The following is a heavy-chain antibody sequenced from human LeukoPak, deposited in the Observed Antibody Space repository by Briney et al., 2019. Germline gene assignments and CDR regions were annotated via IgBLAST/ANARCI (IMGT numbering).Heavy chain of an antibody. CDR3: ARGFDYSDYGNDNWFDP. V-gene: IGHV4-30-2*01. CDR1: GGSISSVGYS. J-gene: IGHJ5*02. CDR2: IYHSGST. Sequence: SETLSLTCAVSGGSISSVGYSWNWIRQPPEKGLEWIVYIYHSGSTFYNPSLKSRVTISLDRSKNQFSLKLNSVTAADTAVYYCARGFDYSDYGNDNWFDPWGQGTPVSVSS. D-gene: IGHD4-11*01.